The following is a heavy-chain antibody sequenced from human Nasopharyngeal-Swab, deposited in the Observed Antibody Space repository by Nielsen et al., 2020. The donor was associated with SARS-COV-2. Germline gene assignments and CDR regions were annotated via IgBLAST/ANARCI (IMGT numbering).Heavy chain of an antibody. J-gene: IGHJ4*02. CDR3: ARGRGSSTSMIGY. D-gene: IGHD2/OR15-2a*01. V-gene: IGHV3-74*01. Sequence: WIRRPPGKGLVWVSRINGDGSSLNYADFVKGRFTISTDNAKSTLYLEMNSLRAEDTAVYYCARGRGSSTSMIGYWGQGTLVTVSS. CDR2: INGDGSSL.